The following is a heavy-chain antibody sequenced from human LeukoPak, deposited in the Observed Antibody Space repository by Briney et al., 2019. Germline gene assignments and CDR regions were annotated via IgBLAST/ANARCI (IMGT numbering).Heavy chain of an antibody. CDR1: GGFISNSRDY. CDR3: VRLIGACAFDS. Sequence: PSETLSLTCTVSGGFISNSRDYWAWIRQPPGKGLEWIANIYYSGSTYYSPSLKSRVTISADSSKNQFTLTLRSLTAADTALYYCVRLIGACAFDSWGQGTSVTVSS. CDR2: IYYSGST. J-gene: IGHJ3*01. V-gene: IGHV4-39*01. D-gene: IGHD3-3*01.